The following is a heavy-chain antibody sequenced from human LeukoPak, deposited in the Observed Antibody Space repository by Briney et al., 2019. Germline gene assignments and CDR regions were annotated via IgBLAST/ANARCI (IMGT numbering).Heavy chain of an antibody. CDR1: GGSFSGYY. CDR2: INHSGST. V-gene: IGHV4-34*01. J-gene: IGHJ6*02. Sequence: SETLSLTCAVYGGSFSGYYWSWIRQPPGKGLEWIGEINHSGSTNYNPSLKSRVTISVDTSKNQFSLKLSSVTAADTAVYYCARARRFVVVIIYYYYGMDVWGQGTTVTVSS. D-gene: IGHD3-3*01. CDR3: ARARRFVVVIIYYYYGMDV.